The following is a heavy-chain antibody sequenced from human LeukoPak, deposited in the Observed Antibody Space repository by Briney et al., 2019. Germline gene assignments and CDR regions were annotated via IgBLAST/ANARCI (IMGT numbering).Heavy chain of an antibody. Sequence: PSETLSLTCTVSGGSISSYYWSWIRQPPGKGLEWIGYIYYSGGTNYNPSLKSRVTISVDTSKNQFSLKLSSVTAADTAVYYCARAGSIAAAGMQGAFDIWGQGTLVTVSS. CDR3: ARAGSIAAAGMQGAFDI. D-gene: IGHD6-13*01. V-gene: IGHV4-59*01. J-gene: IGHJ3*02. CDR2: IYYSGGT. CDR1: GGSISSYY.